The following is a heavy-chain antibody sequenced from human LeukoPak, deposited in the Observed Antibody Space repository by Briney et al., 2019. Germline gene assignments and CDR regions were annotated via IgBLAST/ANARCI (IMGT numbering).Heavy chain of an antibody. CDR1: GFTFSNYG. Sequence: GRSLRLSCAGSGFTFSNYGMHWVRQAPGKGLEWVALISYDGSNKYYADSVKGRITISRDNSKNTLYLLMNSLRAEDTAAYYCAKDRGRYFDWLYDFWGQGTLVTVSS. V-gene: IGHV3-30*18. D-gene: IGHD3-9*01. CDR2: ISYDGSNK. J-gene: IGHJ4*02. CDR3: AKDRGRYFDWLYDF.